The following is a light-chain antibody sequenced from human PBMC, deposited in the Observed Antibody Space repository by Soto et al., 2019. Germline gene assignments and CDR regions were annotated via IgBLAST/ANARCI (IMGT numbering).Light chain of an antibody. CDR3: TSFTATNIWV. V-gene: IGLV2-14*01. CDR1: SGDIGIYNY. Sequence: QSALTQPASVSGSPGQSITISCTGTSGDIGIYNYVSWYQQHPGKAPTLIICEVTNRPSGVSSRFSGSKSGNTASLTISGLRDEDEDDYYCTSFTATNIWVFGGGTKVTVL. J-gene: IGLJ3*02. CDR2: EVT.